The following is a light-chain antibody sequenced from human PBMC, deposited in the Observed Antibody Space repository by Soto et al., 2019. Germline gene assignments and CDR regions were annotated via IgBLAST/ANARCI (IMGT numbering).Light chain of an antibody. J-gene: IGKJ4*01. Sequence: DIQITQSPSSLSASVGDRVTITCRASQGISNYLAWYQQKPGKVPKLLIYAASTLQSGVPSRFRWSGSGTDFTVTISSLQPEDVATYYCQKYNSAPPTFGGGTKGEIK. CDR3: QKYNSAPPT. V-gene: IGKV1-27*01. CDR2: AAS. CDR1: QGISNY.